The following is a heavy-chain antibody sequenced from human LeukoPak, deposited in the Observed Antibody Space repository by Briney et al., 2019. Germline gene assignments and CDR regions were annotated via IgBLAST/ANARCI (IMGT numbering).Heavy chain of an antibody. V-gene: IGHV4-38-2*02. D-gene: IGHD6-19*01. CDR3: ARESGSGWHWFGTVN. CDR1: GYSISSGYY. J-gene: IGHJ4*02. Sequence: SETLSLTCTVPGYSISSGYYWGWIRQPPGKGLEWIGSIYHSGSTYYNPSLKSRVTISVDTSKNQFSLKLSSVTAADTAVYYCARESGSGWHWFGTVNWGQGTLVTVSS. CDR2: IYHSGST.